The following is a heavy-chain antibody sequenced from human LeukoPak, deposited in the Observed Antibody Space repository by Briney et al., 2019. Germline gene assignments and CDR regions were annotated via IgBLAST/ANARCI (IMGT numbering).Heavy chain of an antibody. J-gene: IGHJ4*02. V-gene: IGHV3-7*01. CDR2: VKQDGSKK. Sequence: PGGSLRLSCAASRFTFSNNWMSWVRQAPGKGLEWVASVKQDGSKKYYADSVKGRFTISRDNAKNSLYMQMNSLRAEDTAVYYCARELAVTGPFDYWGQGTLVTVSS. CDR3: ARELAVTGPFDY. CDR1: RFTFSNNW. D-gene: IGHD6-19*01.